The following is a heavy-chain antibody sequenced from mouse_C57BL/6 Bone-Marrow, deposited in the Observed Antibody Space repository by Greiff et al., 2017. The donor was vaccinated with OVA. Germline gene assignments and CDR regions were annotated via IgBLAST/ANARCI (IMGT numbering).Heavy chain of an antibody. CDR2: LYPGDGDT. Sequence: VKLQESGPELVKPGASVKISCKASGYAFSSSWMNWVKQRPGKGLEWIGRLYPGDGDTNYNGKFKGKATLTADKSSSTAYMQLSSLTSEDSAVYFCARGRHYWGQGTSVTVSS. V-gene: IGHV1-82*01. J-gene: IGHJ4*01. CDR1: GYAFSSSW. CDR3: ARGRHY.